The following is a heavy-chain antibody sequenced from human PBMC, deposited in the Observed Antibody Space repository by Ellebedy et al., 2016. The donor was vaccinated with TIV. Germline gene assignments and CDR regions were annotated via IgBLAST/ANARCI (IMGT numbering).Heavy chain of an antibody. Sequence: AASVKVSCKASGYTFPTYTIQWMRQAPGQRLEWMGWTAGSSYTQYSQRFQGRLTITRDTSASTAYMELSSLRSEDTAVYYCAADYGDYVIEDWGQGTLITVSS. D-gene: IGHD4-17*01. CDR3: AADYGDYVIED. CDR2: TAGSSYT. CDR1: GYTFPTYT. V-gene: IGHV1-3*01. J-gene: IGHJ4*02.